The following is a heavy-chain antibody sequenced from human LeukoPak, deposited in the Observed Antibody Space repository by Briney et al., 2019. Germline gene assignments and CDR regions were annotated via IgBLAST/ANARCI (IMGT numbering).Heavy chain of an antibody. J-gene: IGHJ5*02. D-gene: IGHD2/OR15-2a*01. CDR1: GFTLDDYG. CDR2: ISSSGTTI. CDR3: ARAPTDSILLPLGGGFDP. Sequence: PGGSLRLSCAASGFTLDDYGMSWVRQAPGKGLEWVSYISSSGTTIYYADSVKGRFTISRDNAKSSLYLQMNSLRAEDTAIYYCARAPTDSILLPLGGGFDPWGQGTLVTVSS. V-gene: IGHV3-48*03.